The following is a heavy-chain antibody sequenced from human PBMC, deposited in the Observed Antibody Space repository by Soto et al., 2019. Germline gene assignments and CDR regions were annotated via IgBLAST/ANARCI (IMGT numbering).Heavy chain of an antibody. Sequence: QVQLVQSGAEVKKPGASVKVSCKACGYSFSNYALHWVRQAPGQRLEWMGWINADNGNTKYSQKFQGRVTFTRDTSASTAYMELSSLKSEDTAVYYCASPSYGSGSYYWGQGTLVTVSS. D-gene: IGHD3-10*01. V-gene: IGHV1-3*01. CDR1: GYSFSNYA. CDR3: ASPSYGSGSYY. CDR2: INADNGNT. J-gene: IGHJ4*02.